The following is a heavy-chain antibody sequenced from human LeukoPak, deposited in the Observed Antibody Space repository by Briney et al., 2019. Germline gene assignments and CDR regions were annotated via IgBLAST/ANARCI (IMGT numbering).Heavy chain of an antibody. CDR1: GFTFSSYA. D-gene: IGHD3-22*01. V-gene: IGHV3-23*01. J-gene: IGHJ4*02. CDR2: ISGSGGST. Sequence: GGSLRLSCAAPGFTFSSYAMSWVRQAPGKGLEWVSAISGSGGSTYYADSVKGRFTISRDNSKNTLYLQVNSLRAEDTAVYYCAKSPDYYDSSGLDYWGQGTLVTVSS. CDR3: AKSPDYYDSSGLDY.